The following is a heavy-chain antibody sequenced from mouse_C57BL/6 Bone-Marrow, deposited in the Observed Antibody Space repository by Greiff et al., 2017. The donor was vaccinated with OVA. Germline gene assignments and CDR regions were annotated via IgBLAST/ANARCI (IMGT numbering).Heavy chain of an antibody. V-gene: IGHV1-64*01. CDR1: GYTFTSYW. J-gene: IGHJ1*03. D-gene: IGHD1-1*01. CDR3: ARSMNTVVPWYFDV. Sequence: QVQLQQPGAELVKPGASVKLSCKASGYTFTSYWMHWVKQRPGHGLEWIGMIHPNSGSTNYNEKFKSKATLTVDKSSSTAYMQLSSLTSEDSAVYYCARSMNTVVPWYFDVWGTGTTVTVSS. CDR2: IHPNSGST.